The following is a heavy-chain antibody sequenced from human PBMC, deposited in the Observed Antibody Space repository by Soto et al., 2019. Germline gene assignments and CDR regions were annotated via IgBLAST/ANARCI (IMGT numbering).Heavy chain of an antibody. CDR3: ARDNSYSSGGATGWYFDL. Sequence: GASVKVSCKASGYTITRHWMHWVRQAPGQGLEGMGGINPSGDGTNYAQKLQGRVTMTRDTSTSTVYMELSSLRSDDTALYYCARDNSYSSGGATGWYFDLWGRGTLVTVSS. CDR2: INPSGDGT. V-gene: IGHV1-46*04. CDR1: GYTITRHW. J-gene: IGHJ2*01. D-gene: IGHD2-15*01.